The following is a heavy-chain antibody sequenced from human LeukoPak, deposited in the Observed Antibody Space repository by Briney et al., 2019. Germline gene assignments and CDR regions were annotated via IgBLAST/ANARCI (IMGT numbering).Heavy chain of an antibody. CDR2: INPNSGGT. J-gene: IGHJ4*02. CDR1: GYTFTGYY. D-gene: IGHD2-15*01. CDR3: ARGYCSGGSCYNFDY. Sequence: GASVTVSCKASGYTFTGYYMHWVRQAPGQGLEWMGWINPNSGGTSYAQKFQDRVTMTRDTSISTAYMELSRLISDDTAVYYCARGYCSGGSCYNFDYGGQGTLVTVSS. V-gene: IGHV1-2*02.